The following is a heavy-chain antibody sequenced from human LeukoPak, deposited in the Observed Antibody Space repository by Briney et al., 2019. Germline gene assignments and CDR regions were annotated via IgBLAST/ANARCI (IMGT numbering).Heavy chain of an antibody. CDR3: AKAGLSGGYVDY. J-gene: IGHJ4*02. Sequence: GGSLRLSCAASGFTFSSYGMHWLRQAPGKGLEWVAVISYDGSNKYYADSVKGRFTISRDNSKNTLYLQMNSLRAEDTAVYYCAKAGLSGGYVDYWGQGTLVTVSS. CDR2: ISYDGSNK. V-gene: IGHV3-30*18. D-gene: IGHD2-15*01. CDR1: GFTFSSYG.